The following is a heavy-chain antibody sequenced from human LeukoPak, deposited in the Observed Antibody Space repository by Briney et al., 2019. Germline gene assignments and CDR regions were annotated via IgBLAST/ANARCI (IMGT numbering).Heavy chain of an antibody. V-gene: IGHV5-51*01. CDR2: IYPSDSET. Sequence: GESLQISCKASGYSFTTYWIGWVRPLPGKGLEWMGIIYPSDSETRYSPSFQGQVTISADNSISTASLQWSSLKASDTAMYYCARASRYGNDAFDIWGQGTMVTVSS. D-gene: IGHD4-11*01. CDR1: GYSFTTYW. J-gene: IGHJ3*02. CDR3: ARASRYGNDAFDI.